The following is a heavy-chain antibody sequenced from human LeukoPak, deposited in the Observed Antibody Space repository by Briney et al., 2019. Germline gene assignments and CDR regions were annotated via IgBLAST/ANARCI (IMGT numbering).Heavy chain of an antibody. CDR1: GFTFTSSA. D-gene: IGHD4-17*01. Sequence: SVEVSCKASGFTFTSSAVQWVRQARGQRLEWIGWIVVGSGNTNYAQKFQERVTITRDMSTSTAYMELSSLRSEDTAVYYCAAASDYGDYGYFDLWGRGTLVTVSS. V-gene: IGHV1-58*01. CDR3: AAASDYGDYGYFDL. CDR2: IVVGSGNT. J-gene: IGHJ2*01.